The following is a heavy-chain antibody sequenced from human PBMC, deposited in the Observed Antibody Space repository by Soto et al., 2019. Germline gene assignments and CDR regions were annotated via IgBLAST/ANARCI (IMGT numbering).Heavy chain of an antibody. V-gene: IGHV1-2*04. CDR2: INPNSGGT. CDR1: GYTFTGYY. CDR3: ARDMVAVAGTWGYYYYGMDV. J-gene: IGHJ6*02. Sequence: ASVKVSCKASGYTFTGYYMHWVRQAPGQGLEWMGWINPNSGGTNYAQKFQGWVTMTRDTSISTAYMELSRLRSDDTAVYYCARDMVAVAGTWGYYYYGMDVWGQGTTVTVSS. D-gene: IGHD6-19*01.